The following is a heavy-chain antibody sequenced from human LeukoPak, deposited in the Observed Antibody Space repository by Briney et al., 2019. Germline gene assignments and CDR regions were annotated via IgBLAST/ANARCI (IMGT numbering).Heavy chain of an antibody. CDR2: IYYGGYT. CDR3: ARNSYGHLNWFDP. CDR1: GGSISSSSYY. D-gene: IGHD5-18*01. V-gene: IGHV4-39*07. J-gene: IGHJ5*02. Sequence: SETLSLTCTVSGGSISSSSYYWGWIRQPPGKGLEWIGSIYYGGYTYYNPSLKSRVTISVDTSKNQFSLKLTSVTAAGTAVYYCARNSYGHLNWFDPWGQGTLVTVSS.